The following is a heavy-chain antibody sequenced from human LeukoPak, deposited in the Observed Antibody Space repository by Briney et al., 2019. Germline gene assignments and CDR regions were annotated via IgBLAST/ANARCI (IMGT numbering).Heavy chain of an antibody. Sequence: GGSLRLSCAASGFTVSSNYMSWVRQAPGKGLEWVSVIYSGGSTYYADSVKGRFTISRDNSKNTLYLQMNSLRAEDTAVYYCARARPDGSGGSWPDAFDIWGQGTMVTVSS. V-gene: IGHV3-53*01. CDR3: ARARPDGSGGSWPDAFDI. CDR2: IYSGGST. CDR1: GFTVSSNY. J-gene: IGHJ3*02. D-gene: IGHD2-15*01.